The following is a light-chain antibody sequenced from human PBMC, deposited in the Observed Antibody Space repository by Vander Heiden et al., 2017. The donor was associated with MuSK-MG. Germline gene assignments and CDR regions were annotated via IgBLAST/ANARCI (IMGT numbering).Light chain of an antibody. CDR2: GAS. CDR3: QQYNNWPPYT. V-gene: IGKV3-15*01. J-gene: IGKJ2*01. Sequence: EIVMTQSPATLSVSPGERATLSCRASQSVSSNLAWYQQKPGQAPRLLIYGASTRATGIPARFSGSGSGTECTPTISSLQSEDFAVYYCQQYNNWPPYTFGQGTKLEIK. CDR1: QSVSSN.